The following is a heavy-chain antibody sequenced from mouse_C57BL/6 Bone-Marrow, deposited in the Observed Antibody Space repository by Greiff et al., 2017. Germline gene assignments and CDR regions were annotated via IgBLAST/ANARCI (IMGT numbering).Heavy chain of an antibody. V-gene: IGHV1-19*01. CDR1: GYTFTDYY. Sequence: EVQLQQSGPVLVKPGASVKMSCKASGYTFTDYYMNWVKQSHGKSLEWIGVINPYNGGTSYNQKFKGKATLTVDKSSSTAYRELNSLTSEDSAVYYCARRGILSYLYYWGQGASVTVSS. CDR2: INPYNGGT. J-gene: IGHJ4*01. D-gene: IGHD5-2*01. CDR3: ARRGILSYLYY.